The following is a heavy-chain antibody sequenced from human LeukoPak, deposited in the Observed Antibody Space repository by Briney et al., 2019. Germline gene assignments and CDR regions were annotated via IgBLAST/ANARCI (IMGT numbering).Heavy chain of an antibody. CDR1: GFTFSSYW. J-gene: IGHJ5*01. V-gene: IGHV3-74*03. Sequence: PGGSLRLSCAASGFTFSSYWMHWVRPAPGKGLVWVSRINSDGSSITYADSVKGRFTISRDNAKNTLYLQMNSLRVEDTAVYYCAREGRVSGYDFDCWGQGTLVTVSS. CDR3: AREGRVSGYDFDC. D-gene: IGHD5-12*01. CDR2: INSDGSSI.